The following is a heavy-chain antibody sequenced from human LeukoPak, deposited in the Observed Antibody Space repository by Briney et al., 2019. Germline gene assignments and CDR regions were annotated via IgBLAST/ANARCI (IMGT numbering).Heavy chain of an antibody. Sequence: SETLSLTCTVSGGSISSHYWSWIRQPPGKGLEWIGYICYSGSTNYNPSLKSRVTISVDTSKNQFSLKLSSVTAADTAVYYCARLSIAARTNWFDPWGQGTTVTVSS. V-gene: IGHV4-59*11. CDR2: ICYSGST. CDR1: GGSISSHY. CDR3: ARLSIAARTNWFDP. J-gene: IGHJ5*01. D-gene: IGHD6-6*01.